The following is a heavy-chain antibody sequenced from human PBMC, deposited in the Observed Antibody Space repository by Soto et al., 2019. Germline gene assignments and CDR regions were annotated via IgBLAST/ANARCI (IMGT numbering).Heavy chain of an antibody. V-gene: IGHV1-46*01. Sequence: ASVKVSCKASGYTFTSYYMHWVRQAPGQGLGWMGIINPSGGSTSYAQKFQGRVTMTRDTSTSTVYMELSSLRSEDTAVYYCARSGYCTNGVCYRHYGMDVWGQGTTVTVSS. CDR2: INPSGGST. D-gene: IGHD2-8*01. CDR1: GYTFTSYY. CDR3: ARSGYCTNGVCYRHYGMDV. J-gene: IGHJ6*02.